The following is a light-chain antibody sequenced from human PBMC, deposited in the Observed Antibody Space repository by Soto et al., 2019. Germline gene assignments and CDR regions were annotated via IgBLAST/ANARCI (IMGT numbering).Light chain of an antibody. CDR3: SAYTTSSTWV. CDR1: SSDVGGYNY. CDR2: EVS. V-gene: IGLV2-14*01. Sequence: QSALTQPASVSGSPGQSITISCTGTSSDVGGYNYVSWYQQHPGKAPKLIIYEVSNRPPGVSNRYSGSKSGNTASLTIPGLQAEDEADYYCSAYTTSSTWVFGGGTKLTVL. J-gene: IGLJ3*02.